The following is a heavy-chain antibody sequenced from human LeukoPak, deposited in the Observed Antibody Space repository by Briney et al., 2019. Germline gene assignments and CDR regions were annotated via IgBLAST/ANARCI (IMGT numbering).Heavy chain of an antibody. CDR1: GGSFSGYY. D-gene: IGHD2-2*01. V-gene: IGHV4-34*01. Sequence: SETLSLTCAVYGGSFSGYYWSWIRQPPGKGLEWIGEINHSGSTNYNPSLKSRVTISVDTSKNQFSLKLSSVTAADTAVYYCARRGYCSSTSCYATRYCSGGSCRAFDYWGQGTLVTVSS. J-gene: IGHJ4*02. CDR3: ARRGYCSSTSCYATRYCSGGSCRAFDY. CDR2: INHSGST.